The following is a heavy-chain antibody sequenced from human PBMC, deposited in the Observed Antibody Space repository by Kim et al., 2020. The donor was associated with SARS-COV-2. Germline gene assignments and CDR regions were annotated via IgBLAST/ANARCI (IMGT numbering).Heavy chain of an antibody. Sequence: TYSNPSLKSRVTISVDTSKNQFSLKLSSVTAADTAVYYCARDGITGTTRDWGQGTLVTVSS. CDR2: T. D-gene: IGHD1-20*01. V-gene: IGHV4-39*07. J-gene: IGHJ4*02. CDR3: ARDGITGTTRD.